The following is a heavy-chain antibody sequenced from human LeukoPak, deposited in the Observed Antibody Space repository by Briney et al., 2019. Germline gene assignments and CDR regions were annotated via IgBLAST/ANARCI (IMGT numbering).Heavy chain of an antibody. CDR1: GYSFTSYW. CDR3: ARHSGGYGSGSYFSL. J-gene: IGHJ4*02. D-gene: IGHD3-10*01. Sequence: GESLKISCKGSGYSFTSYWISWVRQVPGKGLEWMGRIDPSDSYTNYSPSFQGRVTMSADKSISTAYLQWSSLKASDTAMYYCARHSGGYGSGSYFSLWGQGTLVTVSS. V-gene: IGHV5-10-1*01. CDR2: IDPSDSYT.